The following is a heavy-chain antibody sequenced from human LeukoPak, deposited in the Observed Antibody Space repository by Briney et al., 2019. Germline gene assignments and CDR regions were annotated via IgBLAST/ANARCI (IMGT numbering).Heavy chain of an antibody. D-gene: IGHD3-3*02. V-gene: IGHV3-23*01. CDR1: GFTFSNYA. CDR2: IGSSGATQ. CDR3: ARVFSTYYFDY. Sequence: PGGSLRLSCAASGFTFSNYAMRWVRQAPGKGLQWVSAIGSSGATQHYADAVKGRFTISRDNSKNTVYLQMNSLRGEDTAVYYCARVFSTYYFDYRGQGTLVTVSS. J-gene: IGHJ4*02.